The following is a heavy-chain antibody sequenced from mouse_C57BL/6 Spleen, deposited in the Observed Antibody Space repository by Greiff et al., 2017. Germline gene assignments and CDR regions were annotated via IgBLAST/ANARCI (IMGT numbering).Heavy chain of an antibody. CDR1: GYTFTSYW. D-gene: IGHD4-1*01. J-gene: IGHJ2*01. V-gene: IGHV1-55*01. CDR3: ARSRANWDY. CDR2: IFPGSGST. Sequence: QVQLQQPGAELVKPGASVKMSCKASGYTFTSYWITWVTQRPGQGLEWIGDIFPGSGSTNYNEKFKSKATLTVDTSSSTAYMQLSSLTSEDSAVYYCARSRANWDYWGQGTTLTVSS.